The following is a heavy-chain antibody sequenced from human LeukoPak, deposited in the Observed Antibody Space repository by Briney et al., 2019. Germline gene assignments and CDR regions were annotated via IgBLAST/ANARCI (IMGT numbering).Heavy chain of an antibody. CDR1: GYTFTSFG. CDR3: ARGGMRWLQGLNGGIDY. Sequence: ASVKVSCKASGYTFTSFGISWVRQAPGQGLEWMGWISVYNGNTNYAQKFQGRATMTRKTSISTAYMELSSLRSEDTAVYYCARGGMRWLQGLNGGIDYWGQGTLVTVSS. J-gene: IGHJ4*02. D-gene: IGHD5-24*01. CDR2: ISVYNGNT. V-gene: IGHV1-18*01.